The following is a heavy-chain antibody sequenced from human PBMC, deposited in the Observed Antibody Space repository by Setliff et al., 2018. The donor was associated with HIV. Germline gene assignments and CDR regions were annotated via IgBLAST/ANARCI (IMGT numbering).Heavy chain of an antibody. CDR3: ARDLDSSGYFNSLNY. J-gene: IGHJ4*02. Sequence: RASVKVSCKASGYTFTSYDINWVRQATGQGLEWMGWMNPNSGNTGYAQKFQGRVTMTRNTSISTAYMELSSLRSDDTAVYYCARDLDSSGYFNSLNYWGQGTLVTVSS. V-gene: IGHV1-8*01. CDR2: MNPNSGNT. CDR1: GYTFTSYD. D-gene: IGHD3-22*01.